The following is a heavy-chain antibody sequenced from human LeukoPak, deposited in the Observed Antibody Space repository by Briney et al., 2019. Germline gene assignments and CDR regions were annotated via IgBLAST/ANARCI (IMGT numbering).Heavy chain of an antibody. J-gene: IGHJ4*02. CDR3: ARDSGSYLQPTDY. CDR1: GLTFSTYA. D-gene: IGHD1-26*01. V-gene: IGHV3-23*01. Sequence: GGSLRLSCAASGLTFSTYAMTWVRQAPGKGLEWVSSITANGGSTYYADSVKGRFTISRDNSKSTLYLQMNSLRADDTAVYHCARDSGSYLQPTDYWGQGTLVTVSS. CDR2: ITANGGST.